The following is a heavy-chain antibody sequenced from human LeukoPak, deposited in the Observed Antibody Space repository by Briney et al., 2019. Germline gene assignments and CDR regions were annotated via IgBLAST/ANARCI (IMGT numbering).Heavy chain of an antibody. CDR2: ISSRSSTI. D-gene: IGHD6-6*01. CDR1: GFTFSSYS. Sequence: PGGSLRLSCAASGFTFSSYSMNWVRQAPGKGLEWVSYISSRSSTIYYADSVKGRYTISRDNAKNTLYLQMNSLRAEDTAVYYCATDRSSIAVRPHWGQGTLVTVSS. CDR3: ATDRSSIAVRPH. J-gene: IGHJ4*02. V-gene: IGHV3-48*04.